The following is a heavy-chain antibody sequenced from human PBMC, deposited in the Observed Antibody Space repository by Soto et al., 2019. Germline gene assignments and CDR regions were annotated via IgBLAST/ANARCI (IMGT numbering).Heavy chain of an antibody. V-gene: IGHV4-30-4*01. Sequence: PSETLSLTCSVSSGSISSSDYYWSLIRHPPGKGLEWIGYINYSGRTYYKPSLKSRVSISLDTSKNQFSLRLTSVTAADMAVYFWARLTPLGKDWGVAVGGKGTRATFPS. CDR2: INYSGRT. CDR1: SGSISSSDYY. CDR3: ARLTPLGKDWGVAV. D-gene: IGHD3-9*01. J-gene: IGHJ6*04.